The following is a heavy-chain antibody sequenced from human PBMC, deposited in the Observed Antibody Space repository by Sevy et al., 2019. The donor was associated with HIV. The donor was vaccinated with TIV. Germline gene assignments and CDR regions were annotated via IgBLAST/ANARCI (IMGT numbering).Heavy chain of an antibody. CDR3: ARSGGSYDYGMDV. J-gene: IGHJ6*02. Sequence: NPHQDRRETYYVDSVKARFTISRDNAKNSLYLQMNSLRAEDTAVYYCARSGGSYDYGMDVWGQGTTVTVSS. V-gene: IGHV3-7*04. D-gene: IGHD1-26*01. CDR2: PHQDRRET.